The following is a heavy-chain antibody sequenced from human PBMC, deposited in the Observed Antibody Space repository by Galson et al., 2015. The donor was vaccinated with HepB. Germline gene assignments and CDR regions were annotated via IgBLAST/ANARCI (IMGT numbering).Heavy chain of an antibody. D-gene: IGHD1-26*01. CDR1: GYTFSTDYA. CDR2: INAANGNT. CDR3: ARLVAGATYDY. J-gene: IGHJ4*02. V-gene: IGHV1-3*01. Sequence: SVKVSCKASGYTFSTDYAMHWVRQAPGQRFEWMGWINAANGNTHYPQQFQGKLTITRDTSASTVYMDMTSLTSEDTALYYCARLVAGATYDYWGQGTLVTVSS.